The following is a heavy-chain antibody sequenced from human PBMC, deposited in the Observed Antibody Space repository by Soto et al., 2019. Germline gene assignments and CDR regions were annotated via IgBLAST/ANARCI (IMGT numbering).Heavy chain of an antibody. CDR2: ISHSGST. CDR1: SGSISSSNW. CDR3: ARRTVVQYPLFDL. Sequence: QVQLQESGPGLVKPSGTLSLTCAVSSGSISSSNWWSWVRQPPGKGLAWIGEISHSGSTNYNPSLNSRVSISVDKSKNQFSLKLSSVTAADTAVYYCARRTVVQYPLFDLWGRGTLVTVSS. V-gene: IGHV4-4*02. J-gene: IGHJ2*01. D-gene: IGHD4-17*01.